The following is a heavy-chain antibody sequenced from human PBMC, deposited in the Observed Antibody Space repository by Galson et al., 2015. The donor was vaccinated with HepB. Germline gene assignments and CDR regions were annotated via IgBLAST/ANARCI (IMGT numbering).Heavy chain of an antibody. J-gene: IGHJ4*02. Sequence: SLRLSCAASGFTFRNFWVSWVRQTPGKGLELVANIKQDGSEKYHVNSVKGRFTISRDNPKNSLYMQMNSLRAEDTGVYYCARGATTPDYWGQGTPVTVSA. V-gene: IGHV3-7*01. CDR1: GFTFRNFW. D-gene: IGHD1-26*01. CDR3: ARGATTPDY. CDR2: IKQDGSEK.